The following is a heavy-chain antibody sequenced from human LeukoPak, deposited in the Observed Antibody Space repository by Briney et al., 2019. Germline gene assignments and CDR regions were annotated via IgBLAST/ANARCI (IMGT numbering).Heavy chain of an antibody. J-gene: IGHJ4*02. CDR1: GFTFSSSA. V-gene: IGHV3-23*01. Sequence: PGGSLRLSCAASGFTFSSSAVSWVRQAPGEGLEWLSTINGGGGATYYADSVTGRFTISSDTSQSTLYLQMNSLRTEDTAVYYCAKANPTPRGVNFDYWGQGTLVTVSS. CDR2: INGGGGAT. CDR3: AKANPTPRGVNFDY. D-gene: IGHD3-10*01.